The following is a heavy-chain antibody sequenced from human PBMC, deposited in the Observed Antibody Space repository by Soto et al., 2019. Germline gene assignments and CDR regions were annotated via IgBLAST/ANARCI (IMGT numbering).Heavy chain of an antibody. CDR3: ARDLVLRFLEWTIYYYYGMDV. CDR1: GFTFSSYA. V-gene: IGHV3-30-3*01. J-gene: IGHJ6*02. CDR2: ISYDGSNK. D-gene: IGHD3-3*01. Sequence: QVQLAESGGGVVQPGRSLRLSCAASGFTFSSYAMHWVRQAPGKGLEWVAVISYDGSNKYYADSVKGRFTISRDNSKNTLYLQMNSLRAEDTAVYYCARDLVLRFLEWTIYYYYGMDVWGQGTTVTVSS.